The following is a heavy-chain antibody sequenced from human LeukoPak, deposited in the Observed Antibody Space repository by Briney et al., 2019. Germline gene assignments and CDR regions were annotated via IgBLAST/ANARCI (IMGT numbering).Heavy chain of an antibody. V-gene: IGHV1-8*01. J-gene: IGHJ6*02. CDR1: GYTFTSYD. Sequence: ASVKVSCKASGYTFTSYDINWVRQATGQGLEWMGWMNPNSGNTGYAQKFQGRVTMTRNTSISTAYMELSSLRSEDTAVYYCAREHYDILTGPFVDVWGQGTTVTVSS. CDR2: MNPNSGNT. CDR3: AREHYDILTGPFVDV. D-gene: IGHD3-9*01.